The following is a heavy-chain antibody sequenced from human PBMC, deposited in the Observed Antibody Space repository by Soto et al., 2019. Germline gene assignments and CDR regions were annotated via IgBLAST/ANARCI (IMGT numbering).Heavy chain of an antibody. V-gene: IGHV1-18*01. CDR2: VSAYSGNT. Sequence: QVHLVQSGAEVKEPGASVKVSCKACGYTFTSNGISWVRQAPGQGLEWMGWVSAYSGNTNYAQKIQGRVTMTTDTSTNTAYMELGSLRSDDTAVYFCARDVDYRFDSWGQGTLVTVSS. J-gene: IGHJ4*02. D-gene: IGHD4-17*01. CDR1: GYTFTSNG. CDR3: ARDVDYRFDS.